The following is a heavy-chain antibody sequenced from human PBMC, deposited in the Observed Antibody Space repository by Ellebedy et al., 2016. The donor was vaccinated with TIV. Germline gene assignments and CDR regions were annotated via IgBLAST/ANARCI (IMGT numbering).Heavy chain of an antibody. J-gene: IGHJ4*02. CDR2: IRGGDGGSQ. D-gene: IGHD3-16*02. CDR1: GYTLRNYG. CDR3: IRADSFGGIFIMHY. Sequence: GESLKISCAASGYTLRNYGMSWVRQAPGKGLEWVSGIRGGDGGSQYYRDSVKGRFTISRDNATNSLYLQMNSLRAEDTAVYYCIRADSFGGIFIMHYWGQGTLVTVSS. V-gene: IGHV3-23*01.